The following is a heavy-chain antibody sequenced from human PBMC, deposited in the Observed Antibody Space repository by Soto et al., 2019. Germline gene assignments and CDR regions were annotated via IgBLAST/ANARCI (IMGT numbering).Heavy chain of an antibody. CDR1: GFTFSSYW. J-gene: IGHJ6*03. Sequence: GGSLRLSCAASGFTFSSYWMSWVRQAPGKGLEWVANIKQDGSEKYYVDSVKGRFTTSRDNAKNSLYLQMNSLRAEDTAVYYCARDRTYYVFWSGYYNTPYYYYMDVWGKGTTVTVSS. D-gene: IGHD3-3*01. V-gene: IGHV3-7*01. CDR3: ARDRTYYVFWSGYYNTPYYYYMDV. CDR2: IKQDGSEK.